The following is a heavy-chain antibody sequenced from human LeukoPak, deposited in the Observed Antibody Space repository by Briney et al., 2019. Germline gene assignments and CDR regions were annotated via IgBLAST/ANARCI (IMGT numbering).Heavy chain of an antibody. V-gene: IGHV3-7*05. CDR2: INQDGNEK. Sequence: GGSLRLSCAASGFAASGFTFTTYWMSWVRQAPGKGLEWVANINQDGNEKYYVASVKGRFTISRDNAKNSMYLQMNRLRAEDTAVYYCAKDLYEGRGVILNTFDYWGQGTLVTVSS. D-gene: IGHD3-10*01. J-gene: IGHJ4*02. CDR1: GFTFTTYW. CDR3: AKDLYEGRGVILNTFDY.